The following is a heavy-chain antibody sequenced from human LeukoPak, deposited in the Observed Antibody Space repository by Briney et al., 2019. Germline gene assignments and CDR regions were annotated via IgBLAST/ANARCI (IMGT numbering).Heavy chain of an antibody. V-gene: IGHV1-8*01. Sequence: HGASVKVSCKASGYTFTSYDINWVRQATGQGLEWMGWMNPNSGNTGYAQKFQGRVTMTRNTSISTAYMELSSLRSEDTAVYYCASGEGGAVAGPFDYWGQGTLVTVSS. J-gene: IGHJ4*02. D-gene: IGHD6-19*01. CDR1: GYTFTSYD. CDR3: ASGEGGAVAGPFDY. CDR2: MNPNSGNT.